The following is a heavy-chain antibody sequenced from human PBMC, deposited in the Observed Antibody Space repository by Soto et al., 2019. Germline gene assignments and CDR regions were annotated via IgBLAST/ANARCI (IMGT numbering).Heavy chain of an antibody. J-gene: IGHJ4*02. CDR3: AKDRISGWMYEFYFDY. V-gene: IGHV3-30*18. CDR2: ISYDGSNK. CDR1: GFTFNTYG. Sequence: QVQLVESGGGVVQPGRSLRLSCAASGFTFNTYGMHWVRQAPGKGLEWVALISYDGSNKYYADSVEGRFTISRDNSKNTLFLQMNSLRPEDTAVYYCAKDRISGWMYEFYFDYWGQGTLVTVSS. D-gene: IGHD6-19*01.